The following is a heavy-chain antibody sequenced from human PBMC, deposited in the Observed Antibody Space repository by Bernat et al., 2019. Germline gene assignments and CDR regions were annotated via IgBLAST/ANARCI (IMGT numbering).Heavy chain of an antibody. CDR2: LFYSWST. CDR1: GGSISDSRYY. D-gene: IGHD3-9*01. CDR3: ARLGLQYFDWYK. J-gene: IGHJ4*02. Sequence: QLQLQESGPGLVKPSETLSLTCTVSGGSISDSRYYWGWIRQPPGKGLEWIGSLFYSWSTYYHTSLKSRVTISVDTSKNQFSLKLTSVTAADTAVYYCARLGLQYFDWYKWGQGTLVTVSS. V-gene: IGHV4-39*01.